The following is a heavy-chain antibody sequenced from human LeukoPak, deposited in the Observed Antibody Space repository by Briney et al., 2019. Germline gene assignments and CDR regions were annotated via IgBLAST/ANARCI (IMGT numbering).Heavy chain of an antibody. D-gene: IGHD3-10*01. J-gene: IGHJ4*02. V-gene: IGHV4-30-4*01. Sequence: SETLSLTCNVSGDSIQGSNFYWSWIRQHPGKGLEWIGYIYYSGSAYYNPSLESRVTISVDTSKNQFSLKLSSVTAADTAVYYCAREYIDTMVRGAVVDYWGQGTLVTVSS. CDR3: AREYIDTMVRGAVVDY. CDR2: IYYSGSA. CDR1: GDSIQGSNFY.